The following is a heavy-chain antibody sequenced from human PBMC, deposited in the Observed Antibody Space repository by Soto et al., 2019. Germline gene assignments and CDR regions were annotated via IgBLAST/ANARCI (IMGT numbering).Heavy chain of an antibody. CDR3: TSATEYYYDSSGYLDAFDI. CDR2: ISSSSSSI. Sequence: EVQLVESGGGLVKPGGSLRLSCAASGFMFSSYSMNWVRQAPGKGLEWVSFISSSSSSIKYADSVKGRFTISRDNAKNSLYLQMNSLRAEDTAVYYCTSATEYYYDSSGYLDAFDIWGQGTMVTVSS. CDR1: GFMFSSYS. V-gene: IGHV3-21*01. D-gene: IGHD3-22*01. J-gene: IGHJ3*02.